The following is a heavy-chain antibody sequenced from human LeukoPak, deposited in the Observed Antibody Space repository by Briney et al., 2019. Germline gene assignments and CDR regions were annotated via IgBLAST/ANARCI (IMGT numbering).Heavy chain of an antibody. CDR3: ARGSGRVVRGVSHYFDY. Sequence: PSETLSLTCTVSGGSISSDYWSWIRQPAGKGLEWIGRIYTTGSTNYSPSLKSRVTMSVDTSKNQFSLKLSSVTAADTAVYYCARGSGRVVRGVSHYFDYWGQGTLVTVSS. CDR2: IYTTGST. CDR1: GGSISSDY. V-gene: IGHV4-4*07. J-gene: IGHJ4*02. D-gene: IGHD3-10*01.